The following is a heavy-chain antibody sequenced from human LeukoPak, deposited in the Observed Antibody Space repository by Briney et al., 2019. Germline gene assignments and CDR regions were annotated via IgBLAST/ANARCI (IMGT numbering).Heavy chain of an antibody. CDR2: ISSSGSTI. CDR3: ARDYYDFWSGYYNGYYYGMDV. CDR1: GFTFSSYG. D-gene: IGHD3-3*01. Sequence: GRSLRLSCAASGFTFSSYGMHWVRQAPGKGLEWVSYISSSGSTIYYADSVKGRFTISRDNAKNSLFLQMNSLRAEDTAVYYCARDYYDFWSGYYNGYYYGMDVWGRGTTVTVSS. V-gene: IGHV3-48*04. J-gene: IGHJ6*02.